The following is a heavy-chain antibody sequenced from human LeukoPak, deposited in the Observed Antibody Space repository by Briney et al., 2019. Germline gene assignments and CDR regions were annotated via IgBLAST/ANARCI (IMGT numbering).Heavy chain of an antibody. D-gene: IGHD6-13*01. Sequence: GASVRVSCKASGYTFTGYYMHWVRQAPGQGPEWMGWINPNSGGTNYAQKFQGRVTITRDTSASTAYMELSSLRSEDTAVCYCATDWSAAGTRDFDYWGQGTLVTVSS. CDR2: INPNSGGT. V-gene: IGHV1-2*02. J-gene: IGHJ4*02. CDR3: ATDWSAAGTRDFDY. CDR1: GYTFTGYY.